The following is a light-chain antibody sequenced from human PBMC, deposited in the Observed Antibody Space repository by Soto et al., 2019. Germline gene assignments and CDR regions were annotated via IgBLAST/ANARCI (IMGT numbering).Light chain of an antibody. Sequence: EIVLTQSPGTLSLSPGERATLSCRASQTVISSYLAWYQHKPGPATILLIDGASTRATGIADWCGGAWAGKDSLITISILEHDVSVVYCWQHFSESPITFGQGTRLEI. CDR2: GAS. CDR1: QTVISSY. CDR3: QHFSESPIT. V-gene: IGKV3-20*01. J-gene: IGKJ5*01.